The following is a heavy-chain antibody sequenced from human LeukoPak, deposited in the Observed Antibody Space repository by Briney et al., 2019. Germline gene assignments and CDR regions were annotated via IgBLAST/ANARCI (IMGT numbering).Heavy chain of an antibody. J-gene: IGHJ3*02. CDR2: VHYSGST. Sequence: SETLSLTCTVSGGSISSFYRSWIRQPPGKGLELIGYVHYSGSTHYSPSLESRVTISVDTSKNQFSLRLRSVTAADTAVYYCAKYAWGWLDIWGQGTMVTVSS. V-gene: IGHV4-59*08. CDR1: GGSISSFY. D-gene: IGHD6-19*01. CDR3: AKYAWGWLDI.